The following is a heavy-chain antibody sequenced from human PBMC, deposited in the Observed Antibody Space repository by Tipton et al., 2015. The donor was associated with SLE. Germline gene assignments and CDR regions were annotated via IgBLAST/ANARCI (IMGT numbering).Heavy chain of an antibody. CDR1: TYY. J-gene: IGHJ6*02. Sequence: QLVHSGAEVTKPGASVRLSCRAPTYYIHWVRQAPGQGLEWMGTINPTGATTAYAQKFQGRVTVTRDTSTSTVYMQLGSLSSEDTAIYYCATYILTGYYNEYYHYGLDVWGQGTTVTVSS. CDR3: ATYILTGYYNEYYHYGLDV. D-gene: IGHD3-9*01. CDR2: INPTGATT. V-gene: IGHV1-46*02.